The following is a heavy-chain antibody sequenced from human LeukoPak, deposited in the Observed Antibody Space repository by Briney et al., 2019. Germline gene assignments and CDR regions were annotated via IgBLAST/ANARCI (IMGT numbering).Heavy chain of an antibody. CDR2: ISSSSSYI. Sequence: SGGSLRLSCAASGFTFSSYSMNWVRQAPGKGLEWVSSISSSSSYIYYADSVKGRFTISRDNAKNSLYLQMNSLRAEDTAVYYCARAARKYYYDSSGYYYFDYWGQGTLVTVS. J-gene: IGHJ4*02. CDR3: ARAARKYYYDSSGYYYFDY. D-gene: IGHD3-22*01. CDR1: GFTFSSYS. V-gene: IGHV3-21*01.